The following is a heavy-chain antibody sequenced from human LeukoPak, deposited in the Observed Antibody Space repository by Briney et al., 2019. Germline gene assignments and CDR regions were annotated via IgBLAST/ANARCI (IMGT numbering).Heavy chain of an antibody. J-gene: IGHJ4*02. Sequence: SETLSLTCIVSGYSVNSGYYWGWIRQPPGKGLEWIGSIYHSGSTYFNPSLKSRVTISVDTSKNQFSLKLSSVTAADTAVYYCARSSSAHYYDSSGYLPSHFDCWGQGTLATVSS. D-gene: IGHD3-22*01. V-gene: IGHV4-38-2*02. CDR2: IYHSGST. CDR1: GYSVNSGYY. CDR3: ARSSSAHYYDSSGYLPSHFDC.